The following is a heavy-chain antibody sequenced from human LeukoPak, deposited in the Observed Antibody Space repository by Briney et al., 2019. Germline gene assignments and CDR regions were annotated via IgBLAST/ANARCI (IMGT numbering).Heavy chain of an antibody. Sequence: SETLSLPCTVSGGSITNYYWRWIRHPPGGGREWMMYIYYSGSTNYNPSLNSRLTISVDTSKNQYSLSLSSGTAADTAVYYCARATSYTGHLGWWGQGTLVTVS. V-gene: IGHV4-59*08. CDR2: IYYSGST. CDR1: GGSITNYY. J-gene: IGHJ1*01. D-gene: IGHD5-12*01. CDR3: ARATSYTGHLGW.